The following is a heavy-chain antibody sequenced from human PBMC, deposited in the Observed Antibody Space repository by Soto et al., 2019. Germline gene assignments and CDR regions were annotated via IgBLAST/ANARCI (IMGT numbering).Heavy chain of an antibody. D-gene: IGHD6-19*01. V-gene: IGHV3-30*18. CDR3: AKEAEQWLVRDAFHI. CDR2: ISYDGSNK. CDR1: GFTFSSYG. Sequence: LRLSCAASGFTFSSYGMHWVRQAPGKGLEWVAVISYDGSNKYYADSVKGRFTISRDNSNNTLYLQMNILRAEDTAVYYCAKEAEQWLVRDAFHIRAQVTMVTVSS. J-gene: IGHJ3*02.